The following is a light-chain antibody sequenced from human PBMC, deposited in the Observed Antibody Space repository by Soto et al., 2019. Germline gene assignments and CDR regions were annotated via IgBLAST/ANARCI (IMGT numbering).Light chain of an antibody. CDR1: QSVSSN. CDR3: QQYIHWPPST. J-gene: IGKJ1*01. CDR2: GAS. V-gene: IGKV3-15*01. Sequence: EIVMTQSPVTLSVSPGERATLSCRASQSVSSNLAWYQQKPGQGPRLLIYGASTRATGIPARFSGSGSGTEFTLTISSLQSEDFAVYYGQQYIHWPPSTFGQGTNVEIK.